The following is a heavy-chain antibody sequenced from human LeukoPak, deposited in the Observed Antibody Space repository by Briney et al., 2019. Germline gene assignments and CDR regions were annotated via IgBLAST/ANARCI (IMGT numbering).Heavy chain of an antibody. CDR1: GFTFSSFG. D-gene: IGHD1-26*01. V-gene: IGHV3-33*01. Sequence: GGSLRLSCAASGFTFSSFGMHWVRQAPGKGLEWVSVIWYDGSNKYYADSVKGRFTISRDNSKNTLYLQMSSLGAEDTAVYYCASPSGSGDYWGQGTLVTVSS. CDR2: IWYDGSNK. CDR3: ASPSGSGDY. J-gene: IGHJ4*02.